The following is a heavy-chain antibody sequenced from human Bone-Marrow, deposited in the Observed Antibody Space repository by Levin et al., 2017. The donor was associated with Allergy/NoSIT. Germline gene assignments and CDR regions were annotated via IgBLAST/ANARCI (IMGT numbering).Heavy chain of an antibody. D-gene: IGHD2-2*01. J-gene: IGHJ6*02. V-gene: IGHV3-30*18. CDR3: AKDGIVLVPEAMVFSDDVLGGLDL. CDR1: GFTFSSYG. CDR2: ISYDGSNK. Sequence: GGSLRLSCVASGFTFSSYGMHWVRQAPGKGLEWVAVISYDGSNKYSADSAKGRFTISRDNSKNTLYLQMNSLRAEDTAIYYCAKDGIVLVPEAMVFSDDVLGGLDLWGQGTTVIVSS.